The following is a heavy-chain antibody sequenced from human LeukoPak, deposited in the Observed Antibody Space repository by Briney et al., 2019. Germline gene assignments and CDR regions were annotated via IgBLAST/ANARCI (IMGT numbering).Heavy chain of an antibody. J-gene: IGHJ5*02. V-gene: IGHV1-2*02. Sequence: ASVKVSCKTSGYTFTGYYIHWVRQAPGQGLEWMGWINPNSGGTNYARKFQGRVTMTRDTSISTAYMELSRLRSDDTAVYYCARAPYCSGGSCQAVYWFDPWGQGTLVTVSS. D-gene: IGHD2-15*01. CDR1: GYTFTGYY. CDR3: ARAPYCSGGSCQAVYWFDP. CDR2: INPNSGGT.